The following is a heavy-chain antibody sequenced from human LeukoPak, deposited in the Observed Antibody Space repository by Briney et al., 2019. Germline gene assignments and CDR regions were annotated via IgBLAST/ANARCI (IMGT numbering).Heavy chain of an antibody. J-gene: IGHJ4*02. CDR3: ARLTPASTGYYCDY. CDR1: GGSISSYY. V-gene: IGHV4-39*01. D-gene: IGHD1-1*01. Sequence: SETLSLTCTVSGGSISSYYWSWIRQPPGKGLEWIGSISYSGSTYYNPSLKSRVTISVDTSKNQFSLKLSSVTAADTAVYYCARLTPASTGYYCDYWGQGTLVSVSS. CDR2: ISYSGST.